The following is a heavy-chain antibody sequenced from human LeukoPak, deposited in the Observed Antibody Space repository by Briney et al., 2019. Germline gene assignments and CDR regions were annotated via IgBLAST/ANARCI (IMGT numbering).Heavy chain of an antibody. Sequence: GRSLRLSCAASGFTFSSYAMHWVRQAPGKGLEWVAVISYDGSNKYYADSVKGRFTISRDNSKNTLYLQMNSLRAEDAAVYYCASPGRGGSYRYRDYWGQGTLVTVSS. CDR1: GFTFSSYA. CDR3: ASPGRGGSYRYRDY. CDR2: ISYDGSNK. J-gene: IGHJ4*02. V-gene: IGHV3-30*04. D-gene: IGHD3-16*02.